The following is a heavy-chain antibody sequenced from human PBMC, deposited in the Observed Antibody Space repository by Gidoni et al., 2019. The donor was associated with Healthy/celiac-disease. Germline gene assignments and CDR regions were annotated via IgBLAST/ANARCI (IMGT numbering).Heavy chain of an antibody. CDR3: ARYTGYCSGGSCFNWFDP. V-gene: IGHV1-69*01. Sequence: QVQLVQSGAEVTKPGSSVKVSCKASGGTFSSYAISWVRQAPGQGLEWMGGIIPIFGTANYAQKFQGRVTITADESTSTAYMELSSLRSEDTAVYYCARYTGYCSGGSCFNWFDPWGQGTLVTVSS. J-gene: IGHJ5*02. CDR1: GGTFSSYA. D-gene: IGHD2-15*01. CDR2: IIPIFGTA.